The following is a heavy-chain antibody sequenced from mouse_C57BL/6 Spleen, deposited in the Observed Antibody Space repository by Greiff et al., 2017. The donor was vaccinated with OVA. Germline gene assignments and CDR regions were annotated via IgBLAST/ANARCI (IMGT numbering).Heavy chain of an antibody. CDR2: INPNNGGT. Sequence: VQLQQSGPELVKPGASVMIPCKASGYTFTDYNMDWVKQSHGKSLEWIGDINPNNGGTIYNQKFKGKATLTVDKSSSTAYTELRSLTSEDTAVDYCARGGLRYRFAYWGQGTLVTVSA. CDR3: ARGGLRYRFAY. J-gene: IGHJ3*01. V-gene: IGHV1-18*01. CDR1: GYTFTDYN. D-gene: IGHD1-1*01.